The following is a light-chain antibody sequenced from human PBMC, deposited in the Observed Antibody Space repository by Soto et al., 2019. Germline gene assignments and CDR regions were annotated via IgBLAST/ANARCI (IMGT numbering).Light chain of an antibody. V-gene: IGKV3-11*01. CDR2: DAS. J-gene: IGKJ3*01. Sequence: EIVLTQSPATLSLSPGERATLSCRASQSVSSYLAWYQQKPGQAPRLLIYDASNRATGIPARFSGSGSGTHFTLTMSTLEPEDFAVYYCQQRSNWPPFTCGPGTKVDIK. CDR1: QSVSSY. CDR3: QQRSNWPPFT.